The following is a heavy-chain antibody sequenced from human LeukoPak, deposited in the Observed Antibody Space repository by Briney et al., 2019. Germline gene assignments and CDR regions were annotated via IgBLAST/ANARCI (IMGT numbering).Heavy chain of an antibody. D-gene: IGHD6-19*01. CDR2: LSDDGYST. J-gene: IGHJ4*02. V-gene: IGHV3-23*01. Sequence: GGSLRLSCTASGFTFRNYGMTWVRQAPGKGLEWVSGLSDDGYSTYYADSVKGRFTISRDNSKDTLYLQMNSLRVDDTAEYYCAKHSSGWFGSGRDFDYWGQGTLVTVSS. CDR3: AKHSSGWFGSGRDFDY. CDR1: GFTFRNYG.